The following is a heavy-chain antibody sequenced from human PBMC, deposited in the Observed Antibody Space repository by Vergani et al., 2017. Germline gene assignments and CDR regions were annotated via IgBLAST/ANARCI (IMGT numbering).Heavy chain of an antibody. CDR1: GYSISSSNW. V-gene: IGHV4-28*02. CDR2: IYYSGST. Sequence: QVQLQESGPGLVKPSQTLSLTCAVSGYSISSSNWWGWIRQPPGKGLEWIGSIYYSGSTYYNPSLKSRVTISVDTSKNQFSQKLSSVTAADTAVYYCARDDSSSWNWFDPWGQGTLVTVSS. CDR3: ARDDSSSWNWFDP. J-gene: IGHJ5*02. D-gene: IGHD6-13*01.